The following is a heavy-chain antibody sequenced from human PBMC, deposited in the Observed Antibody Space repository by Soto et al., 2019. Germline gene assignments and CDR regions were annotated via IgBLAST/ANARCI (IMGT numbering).Heavy chain of an antibody. CDR3: AREADSGYTDFDY. D-gene: IGHD5-12*01. J-gene: IGHJ4*02. V-gene: IGHV1-18*01. Sequence: ASVKVSCKASGYTFTSYAISWVRQAPGQGLEWMGWISTYNGNTNYPQKLQGRVTMTTDTSTSTAYMELRSLRSDDTAVYYCAREADSGYTDFDYWGQGTVVTVSS. CDR1: GYTFTSYA. CDR2: ISTYNGNT.